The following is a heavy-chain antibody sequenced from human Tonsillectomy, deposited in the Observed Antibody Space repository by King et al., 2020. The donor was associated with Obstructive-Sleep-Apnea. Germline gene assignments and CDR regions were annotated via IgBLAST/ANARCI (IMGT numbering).Heavy chain of an antibody. CDR1: GGSFSGYY. Sequence: VQLQQWGAGLLKPSETLSLTCAVYGGSFSGYYWSWIRQPPGKGLEWIGEINHSGSTNYNPSLKSRVTITVDTSKNQFSLKLSTVTAADTAVYYCARGPNYIAVAGTRWFDPWGQGTLVTVSS. V-gene: IGHV4-34*01. D-gene: IGHD6-19*01. J-gene: IGHJ5*02. CDR3: ARGPNYIAVAGTRWFDP. CDR2: INHSGST.